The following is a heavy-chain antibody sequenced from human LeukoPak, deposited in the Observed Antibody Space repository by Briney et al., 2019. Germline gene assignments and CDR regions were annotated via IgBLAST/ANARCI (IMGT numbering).Heavy chain of an antibody. CDR1: GYTFTCHY. Sequence: GASVKVSCKASGYTFTCHYMHWARQAPGQGLEWMGWINPNSGDRNSAQKFQGRVTMTRDTSISAVYMELSRLGPDDTAVYYCAREGWDQRDTAAFDRWGQGTLVTVSS. J-gene: IGHJ4*02. CDR3: AREGWDQRDTAAFDR. CDR2: INPNSGDR. V-gene: IGHV1-2*02. D-gene: IGHD6-19*01.